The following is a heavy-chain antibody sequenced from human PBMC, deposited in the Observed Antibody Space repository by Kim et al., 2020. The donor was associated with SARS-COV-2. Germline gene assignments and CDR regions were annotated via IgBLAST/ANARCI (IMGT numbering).Heavy chain of an antibody. D-gene: IGHD3-22*01. CDR1: GGSISSYY. CDR2: IYYSGST. CDR3: ARVYPRRGYKEPYYYYGMDV. Sequence: SETLSLTCTVSGGSISSYYWSWIRQPPGKGLEWIGYIYYSGSTNYNPSLKSRVTISVDTSKNQFSLKLSSVTAADTAVYYCARVYPRRGYKEPYYYYGMDVWGQGTTVTVSS. J-gene: IGHJ6*02. V-gene: IGHV4-59*13.